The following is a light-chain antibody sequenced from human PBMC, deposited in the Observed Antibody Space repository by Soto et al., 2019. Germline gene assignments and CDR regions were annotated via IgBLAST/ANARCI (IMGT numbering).Light chain of an antibody. Sequence: EIVMTQSPVILSVSPGETATLSCRASQSVSSNLAWYQQKPGQAPRLLIYGASTRATDIPARFSGSASGTEFTLTISSLQSEDFAVYYCQQYNNFWTFGQGTKVEIK. J-gene: IGKJ1*01. CDR1: QSVSSN. CDR3: QQYNNFWT. V-gene: IGKV3-15*01. CDR2: GAS.